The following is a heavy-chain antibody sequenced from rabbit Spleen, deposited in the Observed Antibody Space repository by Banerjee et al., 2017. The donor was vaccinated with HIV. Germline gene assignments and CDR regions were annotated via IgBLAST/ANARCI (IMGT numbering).Heavy chain of an antibody. J-gene: IGHJ4*01. V-gene: IGHV1S45*01. Sequence: QEQLEESGGDLVKPEGSLTLTCTASGFSFSSSYWICWVRQAPGKGLEWIACIDSGSSDTTNYASWAKGRFTISKTSSTTVTLQMPSLTAADTATYFCAREVSGDIPFNLWGPGTLVTVS. CDR1: GFSFSSSYW. D-gene: IGHD1-1*01. CDR3: AREVSGDIPFNL. CDR2: IDSGSSDTT.